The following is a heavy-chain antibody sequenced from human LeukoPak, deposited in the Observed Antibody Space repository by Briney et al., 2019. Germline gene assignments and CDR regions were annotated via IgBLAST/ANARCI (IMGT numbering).Heavy chain of an antibody. CDR1: GGSISSYY. V-gene: IGHV4-59*01. J-gene: IGHJ5*02. Sequence: SETLSLTCTVSGGSISSYYWSWIRQPPGKGLEWIGYIYYSGSTNYNPSLKSRVTISVDTSKNQFSLKLRSVTAADTAVYYCARDVRDYGDYDNWFDPWGQGTLVTVSS. D-gene: IGHD4-17*01. CDR3: ARDVRDYGDYDNWFDP. CDR2: IYYSGST.